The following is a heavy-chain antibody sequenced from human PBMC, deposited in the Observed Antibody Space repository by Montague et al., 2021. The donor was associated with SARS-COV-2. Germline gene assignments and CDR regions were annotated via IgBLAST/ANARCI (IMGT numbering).Heavy chain of an antibody. CDR3: ASPPFGVAPYYFDY. CDR1: GGSFSGYY. V-gene: IGHV4-34*01. Sequence: SETLSLTCAVYGGSFSGYYWSWIRQPPGKGLEWIGEINHSGSTNXNPSLKSRVTISVDTSKNQFSLKLSSVTAADTAVYYCASPPFGVAPYYFDYWGQGTLVTVSS. D-gene: IGHD3-3*01. J-gene: IGHJ4*02. CDR2: INHSGST.